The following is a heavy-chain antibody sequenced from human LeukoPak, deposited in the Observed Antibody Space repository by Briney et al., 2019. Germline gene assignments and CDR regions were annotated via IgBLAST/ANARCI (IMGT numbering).Heavy chain of an antibody. D-gene: IGHD6-13*01. J-gene: IGHJ3*01. CDR2: VYYTGST. V-gene: IGHV4-59*01. CDR3: ARISSSNWYNERGAFDV. Sequence: SEILSLTCTVSGGSISNYYWSWVRQPPAKGLEWIGFVYYTGSTNDSPSLKSRVTISVDTSKNQFSLKLRSVTAADTAVYYCARISSSNWYNERGAFDVWGQGTMVTVSS. CDR1: GGSISNYY.